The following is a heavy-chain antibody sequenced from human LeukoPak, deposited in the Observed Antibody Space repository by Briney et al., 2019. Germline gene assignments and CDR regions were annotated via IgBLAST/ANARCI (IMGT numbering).Heavy chain of an antibody. D-gene: IGHD3-10*01. J-gene: IGHJ6*02. Sequence: GGSLTLSCAASGFTFGAYGMHWVRQAPGKGLKWVAVIWYDGSNKYYADSVKGRFTISRDDSKNTLYLQMNSLRAEDTAVYYCARDPGFGESDYYYGMDVWGQGTTVTVSS. CDR1: GFTFGAYG. V-gene: IGHV3-33*01. CDR3: ARDPGFGESDYYYGMDV. CDR2: IWYDGSNK.